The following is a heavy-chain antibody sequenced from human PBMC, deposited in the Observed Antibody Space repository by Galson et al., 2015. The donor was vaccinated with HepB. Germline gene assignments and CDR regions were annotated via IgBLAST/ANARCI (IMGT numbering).Heavy chain of an antibody. CDR2: MKQDGSEK. CDR1: GFTFSNYW. V-gene: IGHV3-7*03. Sequence: SLRLSCAASGFTFSNYWMSWVRQAQGKGLEWVASMKQDGSEKYYVDSVRGRFTISRDNAKNLLYLQMNSLRAEDTAVYYCARGTMVRGVRGFDYWGQGTLVTVSS. D-gene: IGHD3-10*01. J-gene: IGHJ4*02. CDR3: ARGTMVRGVRGFDY.